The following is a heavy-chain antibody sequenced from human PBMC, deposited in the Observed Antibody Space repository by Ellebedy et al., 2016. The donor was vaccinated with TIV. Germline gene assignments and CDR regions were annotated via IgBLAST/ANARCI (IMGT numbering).Heavy chain of an antibody. CDR1: GGTFSSYA. V-gene: IGHV1-69*13. D-gene: IGHD6-13*01. CDR2: IIPIFGTA. J-gene: IGHJ4*02. CDR3: ARDRRYSSWCDFDY. Sequence: ASVKVSCKASGGTFSSYAISWVRQAPGQGLEWMGGIIPIFGTANYAQKFQGRVTITADESTSTAYMELSSLRSEDTAVYYCARDRRYSSWCDFDYWGQGTLVTVSS.